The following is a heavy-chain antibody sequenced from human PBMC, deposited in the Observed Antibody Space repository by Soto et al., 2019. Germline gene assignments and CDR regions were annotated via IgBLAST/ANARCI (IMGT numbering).Heavy chain of an antibody. Sequence: GGSLRLSCAASGFTFSSYAMSWVRQAPGKGLEWVSAISGSGGSTYYADSVKGRFTISRDNSKNTLYLQMNSLRAEDTAVYYCAKAQGSSSWFYYYYYGMDVWCQGTTVTVSS. CDR3: AKAQGSSSWFYYYYYGMDV. V-gene: IGHV3-23*01. D-gene: IGHD6-13*01. CDR2: ISGSGGST. CDR1: GFTFSSYA. J-gene: IGHJ6*02.